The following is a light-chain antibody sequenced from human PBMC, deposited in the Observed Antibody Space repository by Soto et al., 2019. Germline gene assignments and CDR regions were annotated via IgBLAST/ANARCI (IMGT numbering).Light chain of an antibody. CDR1: SSDVGGYNY. J-gene: IGLJ2*01. CDR3: SSYTSSSTLV. Sequence: QSALTQPASVPGSPGPSITISCTGSSSDVGGYNYVSWYQQHPGKAPKLMIYEVSNRPSGISNRFSGSKSGKTASLTRSGHQAEDEADYYCSSYTSSSTLVFGGGAQLTVL. V-gene: IGLV2-14*01. CDR2: EVS.